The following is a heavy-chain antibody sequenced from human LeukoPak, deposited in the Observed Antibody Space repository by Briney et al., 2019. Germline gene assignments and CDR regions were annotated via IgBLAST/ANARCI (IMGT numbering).Heavy chain of an antibody. V-gene: IGHV1-18*01. Sequence: ASVKVSCKASGYTFTSYGISWVRKAPGQGLEWMGRISAYNGNTNYAQKLQGRVTMTTDTSTSTAYMELRSLRSDDTAVYYCARDYYDSSGYYDVDYWGQGTLVTVSS. CDR3: ARDYYDSSGYYDVDY. CDR1: GYTFTSYG. J-gene: IGHJ4*02. D-gene: IGHD3-22*01. CDR2: ISAYNGNT.